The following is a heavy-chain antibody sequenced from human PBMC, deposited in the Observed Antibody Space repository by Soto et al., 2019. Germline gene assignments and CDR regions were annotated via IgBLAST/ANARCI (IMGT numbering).Heavy chain of an antibody. D-gene: IGHD3-10*01. CDR3: ARGDGRGVFEYYYYGMDV. CDR1: GYSFTSYW. Sequence: LGESLKISCKGSGYSFTSYWIGWVRQMPGKGLEWMGIIYPGDSDTRYSPSFQGQVTISADKSISTAYLQWSSLKASDTAMYYCARGDGRGVFEYYYYGMDVWGQGTTVTVSS. CDR2: IYPGDSDT. J-gene: IGHJ6*02. V-gene: IGHV5-51*01.